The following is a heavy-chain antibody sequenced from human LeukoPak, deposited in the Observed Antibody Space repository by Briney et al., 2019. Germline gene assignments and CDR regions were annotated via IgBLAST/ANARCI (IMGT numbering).Heavy chain of an antibody. CDR1: GFTVSSNY. D-gene: IGHD1-26*01. J-gene: IGHJ4*02. V-gene: IGHV3-53*05. CDR2: IYSGDST. Sequence: PGGSLRLSCAASGFTVSSNYMNWVRQAPGKGLEWVSVIYSGDSTYYADSVKGRFTISRDNSKNTLYLQMNSLRAEDTAVYYCAKDPAHSGSYSGMDYWGQGTLVTVSS. CDR3: AKDPAHSGSYSGMDY.